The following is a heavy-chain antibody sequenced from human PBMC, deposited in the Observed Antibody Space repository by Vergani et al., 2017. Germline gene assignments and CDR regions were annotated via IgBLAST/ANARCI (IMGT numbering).Heavy chain of an antibody. V-gene: IGHV1-69*13. J-gene: IGHJ6*02. CDR2: IIPIFGTA. Sequence: QVQLVQSGAEVKKPGSSVKVSCKASGGTFSSYAISWVRQAPGQGLEWMGRIIPIFGTANYAQKFQGRVTITADESTSTAYMELSSLRSEDTAVYYCAGERNGYYGSGAYYYGMDVWGQGTTVTVSS. CDR1: GGTFSSYA. D-gene: IGHD3-10*01. CDR3: AGERNGYYGSGAYYYGMDV.